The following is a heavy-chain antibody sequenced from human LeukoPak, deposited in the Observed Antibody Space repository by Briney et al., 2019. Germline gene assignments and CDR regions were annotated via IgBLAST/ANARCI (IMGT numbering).Heavy chain of an antibody. Sequence: ASVKVSCKASGYTFTSYYMHWVRQAPGQGLEWMGIINPSGGSTSYAQKFQGRVTMTRDTSTSTAYMELRSLRSDDTAVYYCARDRYYYGSGSYPSDYWGQGTLVTVSS. CDR2: INPSGGST. D-gene: IGHD3-10*01. V-gene: IGHV1-46*01. CDR3: ARDRYYYGSGSYPSDY. CDR1: GYTFTSYY. J-gene: IGHJ4*02.